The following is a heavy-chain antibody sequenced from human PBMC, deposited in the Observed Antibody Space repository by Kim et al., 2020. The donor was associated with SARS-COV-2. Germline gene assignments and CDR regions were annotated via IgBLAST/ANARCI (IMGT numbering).Heavy chain of an antibody. V-gene: IGHV4-59*01. D-gene: IGHD5-12*01. CDR3: ARTNVEMATHFDY. CDR2: IYYSGST. J-gene: IGHJ4*02. CDR1: GGSISSYY. Sequence: SETLSLTCTVSGGSISSYYWSWIRQPPGKGLEWIGYIYYSGSTNYNPSLKSRGTISVDTSKNQFSLKLSSVTAADTAVYYCARTNVEMATHFDYWGQGTLVTVSS.